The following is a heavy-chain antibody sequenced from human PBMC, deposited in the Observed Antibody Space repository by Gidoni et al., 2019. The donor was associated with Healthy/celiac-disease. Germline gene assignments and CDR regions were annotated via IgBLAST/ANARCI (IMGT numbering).Heavy chain of an antibody. J-gene: IGHJ4*02. Sequence: QVQLVESGGGVVQPGRSLRLSCAASGFTFSSYGMHWVRQAPGKGLEWVAVIWYDGSNKYYADSVKGRFTISRDNSKNTLYLQMNSLRAEDTAVYYCARDSRGGDRQFDYWGQGTLVTVSS. D-gene: IGHD2-21*02. CDR1: GFTFSSYG. V-gene: IGHV3-33*01. CDR2: IWYDGSNK. CDR3: ARDSRGGDRQFDY.